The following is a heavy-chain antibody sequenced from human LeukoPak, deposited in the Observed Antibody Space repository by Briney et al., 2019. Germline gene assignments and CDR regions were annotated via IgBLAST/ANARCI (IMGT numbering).Heavy chain of an antibody. J-gene: IGHJ4*02. CDR3: VRPANYYDSSGYYYRPFDY. D-gene: IGHD3-22*01. CDR2: INPNSGGT. CDR1: GYTFTGYY. Sequence: ASVKVSCKASGYTFTGYYMHWVRQAPGQGLEWMGWINPNSGGTNYAQKFQGRVTMTRDTSISTAYMELSRLRSDDTAVYYCVRPANYYDSSGYYYRPFDYWGQGTLVTVSS. V-gene: IGHV1-2*02.